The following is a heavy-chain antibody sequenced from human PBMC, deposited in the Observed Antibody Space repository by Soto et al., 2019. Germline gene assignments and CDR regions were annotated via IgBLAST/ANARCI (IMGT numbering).Heavy chain of an antibody. CDR1: GFTFSSYG. V-gene: IGHV3-30*18. Sequence: QVQLVESGGGVVQPGRSLRLSCAASGFTFSSYGMHWVRQAPGKGLEWVAVISYDGSNKYYADSVKGRFTISRDNSKNTLYLQMNSQRAEDTAVYYCSKDITDYWGQVTLVTVSS. D-gene: IGHD1-20*01. J-gene: IGHJ4*02. CDR3: SKDITDY. CDR2: ISYDGSNK.